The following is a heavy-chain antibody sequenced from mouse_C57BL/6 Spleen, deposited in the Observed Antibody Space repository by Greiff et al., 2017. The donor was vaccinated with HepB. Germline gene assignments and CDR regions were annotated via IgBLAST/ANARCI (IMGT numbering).Heavy chain of an antibody. CDR1: GYTFTSYW. Sequence: VQLQQPGAELVRPGSSVKLSCKASGYTFTSYWMDWVKQRPGQGLEWIGNIYPSDSETHYNQKFKDKATLTVDKSSSTAYMQLSSLTSEDSAVYYCARFTTAYAMDYWGQGTSVTVSS. D-gene: IGHD1-2*01. CDR3: ARFTTAYAMDY. V-gene: IGHV1-61*01. CDR2: IYPSDSET. J-gene: IGHJ4*01.